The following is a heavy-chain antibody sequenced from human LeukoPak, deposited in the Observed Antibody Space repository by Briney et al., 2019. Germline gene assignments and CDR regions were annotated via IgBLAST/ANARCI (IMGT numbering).Heavy chain of an antibody. J-gene: IGHJ4*02. Sequence: ASVKVSCKASGYTLRNYDISWVRQAPGQGLEGMGWISVYNGNTKYAEKFQGRVTMTTDTPTNTAYMEPRSLRSDDTAMYYCARVDSGRYYGHDYWGQGTLVTVSS. V-gene: IGHV1-18*01. D-gene: IGHD1-26*01. CDR2: ISVYNGNT. CDR1: GYTLRNYD. CDR3: ARVDSGRYYGHDY.